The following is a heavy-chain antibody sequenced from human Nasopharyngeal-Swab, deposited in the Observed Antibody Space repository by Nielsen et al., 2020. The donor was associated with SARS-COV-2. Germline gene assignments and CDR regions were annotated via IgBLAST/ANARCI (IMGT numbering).Heavy chain of an antibody. CDR2: IIPIFGTA. J-gene: IGHJ5*02. V-gene: IGHV1-69*06. D-gene: IGHD3-3*01. Sequence: WVRQAPGQGLEWVGGIIPIFGTANYAQKFQGRVTITADKSTSIAYMELSSLRSEDTAVYYCARDKGLRFLEWLPLKGFTGWFDPWGQGTLVTVSS. CDR3: ARDKGLRFLEWLPLKGFTGWFDP.